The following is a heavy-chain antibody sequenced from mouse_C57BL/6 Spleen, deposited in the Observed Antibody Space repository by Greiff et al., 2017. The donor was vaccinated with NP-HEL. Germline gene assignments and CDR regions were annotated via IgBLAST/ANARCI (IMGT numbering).Heavy chain of an antibody. CDR2: IDPETGGT. V-gene: IGHV1-15*01. J-gene: IGHJ4*01. CDR3: TRFYYYGSSYVGAMDY. Sequence: QVQLKQSGAELVRPGASVTLSCKASGYTFTDYEMHWVKQTPVHGLEWIGAIDPETGGTAYNQKFKGKAILTADKSSSTAYMELRSLTSEDSAVYYCTRFYYYGSSYVGAMDYWGQGTSVTVSS. D-gene: IGHD1-1*01. CDR1: GYTFTDYE.